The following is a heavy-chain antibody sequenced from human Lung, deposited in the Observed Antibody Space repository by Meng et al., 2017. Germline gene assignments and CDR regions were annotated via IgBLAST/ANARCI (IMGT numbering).Heavy chain of an antibody. CDR1: CGSISTSGSY. CDR2: IGHSGFT. CDR3: VRSSAWVRTGFDP. V-gene: IGHV4-39*01. J-gene: IGHJ5*02. D-gene: IGHD6-19*01. Sequence: QSPAQQVGPGPVSASAALSLTCSGCCGSISTSGSYWGWIRPPPRKGLEWIGSIGHSGFTYYTPSLKSRVAVSLDTSKSQFSLMLTSVTAADTAVYYCVRSSAWVRTGFDPWGQGTLVTVSS.